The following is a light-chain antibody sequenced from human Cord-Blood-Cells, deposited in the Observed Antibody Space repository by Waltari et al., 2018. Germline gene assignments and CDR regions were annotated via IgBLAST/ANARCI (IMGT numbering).Light chain of an antibody. V-gene: IGKV1-39*01. CDR1: QSISSY. CDR2: AAS. CDR3: QQSYSTPWT. Sequence: IQMIQSPSSLSASVGDRVTITCRASQSISSYFNWYQQKPGKAPKLLIYAASSLQSGVPSRFSGSGSGTDFTLTISSLQPEDFATYYCQQSYSTPWTFGQGTKVEIK. J-gene: IGKJ1*01.